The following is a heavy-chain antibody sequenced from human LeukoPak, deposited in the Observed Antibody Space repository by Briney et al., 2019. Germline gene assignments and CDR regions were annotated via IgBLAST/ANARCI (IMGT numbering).Heavy chain of an antibody. J-gene: IGHJ4*02. CDR2: INTSGGST. D-gene: IGHD3-9*01. Sequence: ASVKVSCKASGYTFTSYYMHWVRQAPGQGPEWMGVINTSGGSTSYAQKFQGRVTMTRDTSTSTVYMELSSLRSEDTAVYYCARDGAGYDVLTGYYYYYFDYWGQGTLVTVSS. V-gene: IGHV1-46*01. CDR3: ARDGAGYDVLTGYYYYYFDY. CDR1: GYTFTSYY.